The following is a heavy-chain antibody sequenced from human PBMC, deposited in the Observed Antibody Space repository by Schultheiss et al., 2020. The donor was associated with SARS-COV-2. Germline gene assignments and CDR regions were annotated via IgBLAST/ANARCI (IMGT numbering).Heavy chain of an antibody. Sequence: SETLSLTCTVSGGSISSYYWSWIRQPPGKGLEWIGSIYYSGSTNYNPSLKSRVTMSVDTSKNQFSLQLNSVTPEDTAVYYCARDDSAHSGWFTCGMDVWGQGTTVTVSS. CDR1: GGSISSYY. CDR3: ARDDSAHSGWFTCGMDV. V-gene: IGHV4-59*12. CDR2: IYYSGST. D-gene: IGHD6-19*01. J-gene: IGHJ6*02.